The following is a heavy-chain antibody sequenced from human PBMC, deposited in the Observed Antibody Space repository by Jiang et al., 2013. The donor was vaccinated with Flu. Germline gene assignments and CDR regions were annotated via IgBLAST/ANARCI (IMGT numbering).Heavy chain of an antibody. D-gene: IGHD4-17*01. Sequence: LLKPSETLSLTCTVSGDSISDYYWSWIRQPAGKGLEWIGRIYSSGSSNXNPSLKSRVTMSVDTSKNQFSLKLSSVTAADTAAYYCARVEYGDYWFDPWGQGILVTVSS. J-gene: IGHJ5*02. CDR1: GDSISDYY. CDR3: ARVEYGDYWFDP. V-gene: IGHV4-4*07. CDR2: IYSSGSS.